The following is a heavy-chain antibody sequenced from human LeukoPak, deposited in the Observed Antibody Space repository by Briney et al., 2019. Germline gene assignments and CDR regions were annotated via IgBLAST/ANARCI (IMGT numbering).Heavy chain of an antibody. Sequence: GGSLRLSCAASGFTFSSYGMHWVRQAPGKGLEWVAFIRYDGSNKYYADSVKGRFTISRDNSKNTLYLQMNSLRAEDTAVYYCAYCSGYQIPHYYYYYMDVWGKGTTVTVSS. D-gene: IGHD3-22*01. J-gene: IGHJ6*03. CDR3: AYCSGYQIPHYYYYYMDV. V-gene: IGHV3-30*02. CDR1: GFTFSSYG. CDR2: IRYDGSNK.